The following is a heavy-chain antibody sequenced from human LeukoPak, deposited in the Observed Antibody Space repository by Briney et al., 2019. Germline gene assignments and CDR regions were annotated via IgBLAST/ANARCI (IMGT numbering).Heavy chain of an antibody. J-gene: IGHJ4*02. V-gene: IGHV3-7*05. CDR3: SRSLDH. CDR2: IKPDGSEK. CDR1: GFTFSSYW. Sequence: PGGSLRLSCAASGFTFSSYWMDWVRQTPGKGLEWVANIKPDGSEKYFVDSVKGRFTISRDNANKSLYLQMNSLRVEDTAVYYCSRSLDHWGQGILVTVSS.